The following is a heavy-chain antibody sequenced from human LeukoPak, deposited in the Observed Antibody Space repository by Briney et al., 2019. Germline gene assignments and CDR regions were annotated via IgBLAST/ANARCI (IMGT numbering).Heavy chain of an antibody. CDR2: INQDESRA. CDR3: GRGGDGIDV. J-gene: IGHJ3*01. CDR1: GVTFRNYL. Sequence: GGSLRLSCAVSGVTFRNYLMHWVRQPPGQGLVWVSRINQDESRAYADSVKGRFTVSRDNAKNMRYLQLNGLRAEDTAVYFCGRGGDGIDVWGQGTTVIVSS. V-gene: IGHV3-74*01. D-gene: IGHD5-24*01.